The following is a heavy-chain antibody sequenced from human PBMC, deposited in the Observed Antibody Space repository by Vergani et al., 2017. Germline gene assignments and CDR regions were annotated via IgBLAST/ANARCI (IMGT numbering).Heavy chain of an antibody. V-gene: IGHV5-10-1*03. D-gene: IGHD5-18*01. CDR1: GYSFTSYW. CDR3: ARHRGGYRYGHQDGFDI. J-gene: IGHJ3*02. Sequence: VQLVQSGADVKKPGESLRVSCKGSGYSFTSYWITWVRQMPGKGLEWMGRIDPSDSYTNYSPSFQGHVTISADKSIRTAYLQWSSLKASDSAMYYCARHRGGYRYGHQDGFDIWGQGTVVTVYS. CDR2: IDPSDSYT.